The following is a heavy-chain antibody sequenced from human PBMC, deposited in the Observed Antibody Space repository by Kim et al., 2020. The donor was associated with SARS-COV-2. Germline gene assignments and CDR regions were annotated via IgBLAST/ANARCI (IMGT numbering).Heavy chain of an antibody. V-gene: IGHV4-59*01. D-gene: IGHD6-19*01. CDR3: ARSAPYSSGWYPW. Sequence: SETLSLTCTVSGGSISSYYWSWIRQPPGKGLEWIGYIYYSGSTNYNPSLKSRVTISVDTSKNQFSLKLSSVTAADTAVYYCARSAPYSSGWYPWWGQGTLVTVSS. CDR1: GGSISSYY. J-gene: IGHJ4*02. CDR2: IYYSGST.